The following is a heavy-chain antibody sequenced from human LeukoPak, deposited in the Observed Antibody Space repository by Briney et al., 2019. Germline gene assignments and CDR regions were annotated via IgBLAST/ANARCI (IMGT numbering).Heavy chain of an antibody. CDR2: IWYDGSNK. CDR1: GFTFSSYG. Sequence: PGGSLRLSCAASGFTFSSYGMHWVRQAPGKGLEWVAVIWYDGSNKYYADSVKGRFTISRDNSKNTLYLQMNSLRAEDTAVYYCARETDMDTAGYYYYGTDVWGQGTTVTVSS. CDR3: ARETDMDTAGYYYYGTDV. J-gene: IGHJ6*02. V-gene: IGHV3-33*08. D-gene: IGHD5-18*01.